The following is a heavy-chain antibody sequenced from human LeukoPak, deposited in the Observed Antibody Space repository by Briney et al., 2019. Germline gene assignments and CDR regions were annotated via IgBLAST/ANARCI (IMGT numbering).Heavy chain of an antibody. Sequence: SETLSLTCTVSGGSISSSSYYWGWIRQPPGKGLEWIGSIYYSGSTYYNASLQSRVTISIDTSKNQFSLRLNSVTAADTAMYYCAKSGGYGLIDYWGQGTLVTVSS. CDR2: IYYSGST. CDR3: AKSGGYGLIDY. D-gene: IGHD1-26*01. V-gene: IGHV4-39*01. CDR1: GGSISSSSYY. J-gene: IGHJ4*02.